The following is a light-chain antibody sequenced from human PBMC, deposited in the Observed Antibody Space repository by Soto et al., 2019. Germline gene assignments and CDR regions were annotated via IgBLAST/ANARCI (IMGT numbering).Light chain of an antibody. J-gene: IGKJ1*01. V-gene: IGKV3-15*01. Sequence: EVVMTQSPATLSVSPGERATLSCRASQSVNANLAWYQQKPGQAPRLLIHGASNRATGIPARFSGSGFGTEFILTIRGLQSEDFAVYYCQQYNTWLWTFGQGTKVEI. CDR3: QQYNTWLWT. CDR1: QSVNAN. CDR2: GAS.